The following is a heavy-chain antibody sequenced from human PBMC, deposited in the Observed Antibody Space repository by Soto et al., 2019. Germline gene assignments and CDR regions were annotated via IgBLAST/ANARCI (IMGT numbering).Heavy chain of an antibody. CDR1: GFTFSSYG. CDR2: ISYDGSNK. Sequence: ESGGGVVQPGRSLRLSCAASGFTFSSYGMHWVRQAPGKGLEWVAVISYDGSNKYYADSVKGRFTISRDNSKNTLYLQMNSLRAEDTAVYYCAKEIPDYGDYGIDYWGQGTLVTVSS. D-gene: IGHD4-17*01. V-gene: IGHV3-30*18. CDR3: AKEIPDYGDYGIDY. J-gene: IGHJ4*02.